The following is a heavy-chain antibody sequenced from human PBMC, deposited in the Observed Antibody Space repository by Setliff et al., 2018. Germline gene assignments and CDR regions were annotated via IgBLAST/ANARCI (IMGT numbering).Heavy chain of an antibody. V-gene: IGHV1-2*06. CDR2: INANSGGT. CDR3: ARDRVWGTLDAFDI. J-gene: IGHJ3*02. CDR1: GYTFTLYY. Sequence: ASVKVSCKASGYTFTLYYLHWVRQAPGQGLEWMGRINANSGGTNYAQKFQGRVTMARDTSISTAYMDLSRLRSDDTAVYYCARDRVWGTLDAFDIWGQGTMVTVSS. D-gene: IGHD3-16*01.